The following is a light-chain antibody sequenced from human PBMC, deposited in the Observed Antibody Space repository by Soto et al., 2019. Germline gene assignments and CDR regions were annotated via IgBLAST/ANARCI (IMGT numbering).Light chain of an antibody. Sequence: QSALTQPASVSGSPGQSITISCTGTISDVGGYNAVSWYQQHPGKVPKLMIHDVSDRPSWVSDRFSGSKSGNTASLTISGLQAEDEADYYCSSYITSISYVFGSGTKVTVL. CDR1: ISDVGGYNA. CDR3: SSYITSISYV. J-gene: IGLJ1*01. CDR2: DVS. V-gene: IGLV2-14*01.